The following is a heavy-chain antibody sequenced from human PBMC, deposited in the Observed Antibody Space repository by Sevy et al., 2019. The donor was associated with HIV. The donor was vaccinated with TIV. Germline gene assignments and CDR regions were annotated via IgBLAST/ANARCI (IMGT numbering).Heavy chain of an antibody. J-gene: IGHJ4*02. CDR3: ARDGPVGYCSGGSCYSDY. V-gene: IGHV3-30-3*01. CDR2: ISYDGSNK. D-gene: IGHD2-15*01. CDR1: GFTFSSYA. Sequence: GGCLRLSCAASGFTFSSYAMHWVRQAPGKGLERVAVISYDGSNKYYADSVKGRFTISRDNSKNTLYLQMNSLRAEDTAVYYCARDGPVGYCSGGSCYSDYWGQGTLVTVSS.